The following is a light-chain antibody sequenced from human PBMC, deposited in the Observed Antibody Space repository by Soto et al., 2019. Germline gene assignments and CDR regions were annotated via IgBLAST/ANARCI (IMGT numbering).Light chain of an antibody. CDR1: SSGIGGYNY. J-gene: IGLJ2*01. CDR3: CSYAGSYTEV. Sequence: QSVLTQPRSVSGSPGQSVTISCTGTSSGIGGYNYVSWYQQHPGKAPKLMIYDVSKRPSGVPDRFSGSKSGNTASLTISGLQAEDEADYYCCSYAGSYTEVFGGGTKLTVL. V-gene: IGLV2-11*01. CDR2: DVS.